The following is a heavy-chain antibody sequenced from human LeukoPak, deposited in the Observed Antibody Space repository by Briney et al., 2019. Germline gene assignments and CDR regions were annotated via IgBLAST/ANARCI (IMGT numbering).Heavy chain of an antibody. CDR2: ISGSGGST. Sequence: GGSLRLSCAASGFTFSSYAMSWVRQAPGKGLEWVSAISGSGGSTYYADSVKGRFTISRDNSKNTLYLQMNSLRAEDTAVYYCAKLPGVPAAILTHFDYWGQGTLVTVSS. CDR3: AKLPGVPAAILTHFDY. J-gene: IGHJ4*02. CDR1: GFTFSSYA. D-gene: IGHD2-2*01. V-gene: IGHV3-23*01.